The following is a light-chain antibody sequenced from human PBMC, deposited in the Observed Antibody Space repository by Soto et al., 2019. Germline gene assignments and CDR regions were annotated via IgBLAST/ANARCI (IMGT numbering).Light chain of an antibody. Sequence: DIKMTHCPCSGSASVGDRVTIARRASQTISNYLNWYQQKPGKVPKRLIYAASNLQSGVPSRFSGSGSGTEFTLTISNLQPEDFATYYCLHPTSLPLTFAGGTKVDIK. J-gene: IGKJ4*01. CDR2: AAS. V-gene: IGKV1-17*02. CDR3: LHPTSLPLT. CDR1: QTISNY.